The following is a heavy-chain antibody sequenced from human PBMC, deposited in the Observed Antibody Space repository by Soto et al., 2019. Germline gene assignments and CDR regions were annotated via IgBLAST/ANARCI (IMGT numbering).Heavy chain of an antibody. D-gene: IGHD6-25*01. CDR3: ARGWRAAFDY. CDR1: GRSFSGYQ. J-gene: IGHJ4*02. Sequence: QVQLQQWGAGLLKPSETLSLTCAVYGRSFSGYQWIWIRQPPGKGLEWIGEINHSGIPNYNSSRESRVTISIDTSKNQFSLKLSSVTAADTAVYYCARGWRAAFDYWGQGTLVTVSS. V-gene: IGHV4-34*01. CDR2: INHSGIP.